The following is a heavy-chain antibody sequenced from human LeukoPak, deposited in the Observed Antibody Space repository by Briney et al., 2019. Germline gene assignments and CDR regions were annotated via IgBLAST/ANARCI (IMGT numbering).Heavy chain of an antibody. D-gene: IGHD1-26*01. CDR1: GYTFTSCA. CDR2: INTNTGTP. J-gene: IGHJ4*02. Sequence: GASVKVSCKASGYTFTSCAMSWVRQAPGQGLEWMGRINTNTGTPTYVQGFTGRLVLSLDTSVSTAYLQISSLKAEDTAMYYCAREATLDYWGQGTLVTVSS. V-gene: IGHV7-4-1*02. CDR3: AREATLDY.